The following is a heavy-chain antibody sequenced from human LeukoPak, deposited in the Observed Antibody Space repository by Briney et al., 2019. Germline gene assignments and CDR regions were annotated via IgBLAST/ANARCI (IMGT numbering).Heavy chain of an antibody. CDR3: VKSVTRGYYYYGMDV. J-gene: IGHJ6*02. CDR1: GFTFSSYA. D-gene: IGHD4-17*01. V-gene: IGHV3-64D*06. CDR2: ISSNGGST. Sequence: GGSLRLSCSASGFTFSSYAMHWVRQAPGKGLEYVSAISSNGGSTYYADSVKGRFTISRDNSKNTLYLQMSSLRAGETAVYYCVKSVTRGYYYYGMDVWGQGTTVTVSS.